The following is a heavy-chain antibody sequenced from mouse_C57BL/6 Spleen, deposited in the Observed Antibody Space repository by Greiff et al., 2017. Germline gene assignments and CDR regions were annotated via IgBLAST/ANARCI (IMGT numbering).Heavy chain of an antibody. Sequence: QVHVKQPGAELVKPGASVKLSCKASGYTFTSYWMHWVKQRPGRGLEWIGRIDPNSGGTKYNEKFKSKATLTVDKPSSTAYMQLSSLTSEDSAVYYCATPSTVVADYYAMDYWGQGTSVTVSS. CDR2: IDPNSGGT. CDR3: ATPSTVVADYYAMDY. J-gene: IGHJ4*01. V-gene: IGHV1-72*01. CDR1: GYTFTSYW. D-gene: IGHD1-1*01.